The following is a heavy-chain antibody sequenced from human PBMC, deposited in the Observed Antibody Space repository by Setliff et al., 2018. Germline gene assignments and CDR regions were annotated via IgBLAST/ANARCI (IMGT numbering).Heavy chain of an antibody. Sequence: ASVKVSCKTSGFRFTNFGFSWVRQAPGQGLEWLGSISPYSGNTNYPQWLQGRVTMTTDTSATTVYMELKSLRSDDTAVYYCVRVEAGYCSSTSCYVVGAFDIWGQGTMVTVSS. J-gene: IGHJ3*02. CDR1: GFRFTNFG. D-gene: IGHD2-2*03. CDR3: VRVEAGYCSSTSCYVVGAFDI. V-gene: IGHV1-18*01. CDR2: ISPYSGNT.